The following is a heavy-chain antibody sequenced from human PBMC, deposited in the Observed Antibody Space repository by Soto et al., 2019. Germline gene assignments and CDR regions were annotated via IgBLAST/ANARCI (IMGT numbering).Heavy chain of an antibody. J-gene: IGHJ6*03. V-gene: IGHV3-74*01. D-gene: IGHD7-27*01. CDR2: INSDGSST. CDR1: GFTFSSYW. CDR3: ARGTGENYYYYYYMDV. Sequence: GGSLSLSCAASGFTFSSYWMHWVRQAPGTGLVWVSRINSDGSSTSYADSVKGRFTISRDNAKNTLYLQMNSLRAEDTAVYYCARGTGENYYYYYYMDVWGKGTTVTVSS.